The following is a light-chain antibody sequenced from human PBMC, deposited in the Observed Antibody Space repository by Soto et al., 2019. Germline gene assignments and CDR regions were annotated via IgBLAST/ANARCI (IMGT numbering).Light chain of an antibody. Sequence: EIVLTQSPATLSLSPGAGATLSCRASQSIDSYLAWYQQKPGQAPRLLIYGASNRATGIPDRFSGSGSGTDFTLTISRLEPEDFAVYYCQQYGDSPLFGPGTKVDI. CDR3: QQYGDSPL. CDR2: GAS. J-gene: IGKJ3*01. CDR1: QSIDSY. V-gene: IGKV3-20*01.